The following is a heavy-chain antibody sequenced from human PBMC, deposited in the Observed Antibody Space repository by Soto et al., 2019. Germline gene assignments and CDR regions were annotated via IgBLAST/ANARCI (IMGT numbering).Heavy chain of an antibody. Sequence: QVQLMQSGAEVEKPGASVKVSCKASRYPFTSYDIHWVRQATGQGLEWMGWMNPNSGNTAFAQKFQDRVTMTRNTSTRIAYMELSSLRSEDTAVYYCARETYNSGESAFDIWGQGTMVTVSS. V-gene: IGHV1-8*01. D-gene: IGHD3-22*01. CDR3: ARETYNSGESAFDI. CDR2: MNPNSGNT. J-gene: IGHJ3*02. CDR1: RYPFTSYD.